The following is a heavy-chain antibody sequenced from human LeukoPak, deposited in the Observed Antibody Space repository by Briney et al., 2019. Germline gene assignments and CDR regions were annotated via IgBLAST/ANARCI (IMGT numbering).Heavy chain of an antibody. CDR2: IWYDGSNK. CDR3: ARDAPGVASSSWYLFSTHYYYYYGMDV. V-gene: IGHV3-33*01. CDR1: GFTFSSYG. Sequence: PGGSLRLSCAASGFTFSSYGMHWVRQAPGKGLEWVAVIWYDGSNKYYADSVKGRFTISRDNSKNTLYLQMNSLRAEDTAVYYCARDAPGVASSSWYLFSTHYYYYYGMDVWGQGTTVTVSS. D-gene: IGHD6-13*01. J-gene: IGHJ6*02.